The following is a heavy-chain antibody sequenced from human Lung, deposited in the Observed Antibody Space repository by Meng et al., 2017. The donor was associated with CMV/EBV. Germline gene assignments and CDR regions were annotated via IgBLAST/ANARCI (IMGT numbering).Heavy chain of an antibody. CDR2: ITGSGGST. Sequence: GEXXTISCAASGFTFSSFAMSWVRQAPGKGLEWVSAITGSGGSTYYADSVRGRFTISRDNSKNTLYLQLNSLRAEDTAVYYCAKAFSSSWYREYYDYWGQGTLVTVSS. V-gene: IGHV3-23*01. CDR3: AKAFSSSWYREYYDY. J-gene: IGHJ4*02. CDR1: GFTFSSFA. D-gene: IGHD6-13*01.